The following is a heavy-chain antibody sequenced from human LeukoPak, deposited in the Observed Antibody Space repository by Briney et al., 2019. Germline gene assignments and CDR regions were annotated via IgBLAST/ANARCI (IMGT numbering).Heavy chain of an antibody. J-gene: IGHJ4*02. CDR3: ARAYDSSWHNFDY. Sequence: GGSLRLSCAASGFTVSSNYMSWVRQAPGKGLEWVSVIYSGGSTYYADSVKGRFTISRDISKNTLYLEMDSLRGEDTAVYYCARAYDSSWHNFDYWGQGSLVTVSS. CDR2: IYSGGST. D-gene: IGHD6-13*01. CDR1: GFTVSSNY. V-gene: IGHV3-66*01.